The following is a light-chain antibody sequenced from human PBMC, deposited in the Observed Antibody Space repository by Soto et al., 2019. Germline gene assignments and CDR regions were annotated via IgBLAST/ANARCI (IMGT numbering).Light chain of an antibody. CDR3: QQYFNWPLTWT. V-gene: IGKV3-15*01. Sequence: EIVMTQSPATLSVSPGERATLSCRASQSVSSNLAWYQQNPGQAPRLLIYGASTRATGIPARFSGSGSGIEFTLTISSLQSEDSAFYYCQQYFNWPLTWTFGPGT. CDR1: QSVSSN. J-gene: IGKJ3*01. CDR2: GAS.